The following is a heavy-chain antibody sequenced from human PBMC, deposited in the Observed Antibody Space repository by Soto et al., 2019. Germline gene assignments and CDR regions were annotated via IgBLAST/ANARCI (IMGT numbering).Heavy chain of an antibody. Sequence: SETLSLTCAVYGGSFSGYYWSWIRQPPGKGLEWIGSIYYSGTTYYNPSLKSRVTISVDRSKNQFSLKLSSVTAADTAVYYCARHFSVDYFDDWGQGARVTVAS. V-gene: IGHV4-34*01. CDR1: GGSFSGYY. CDR2: IYYSGTT. J-gene: IGHJ4*02. CDR3: ARHFSVDYFDD.